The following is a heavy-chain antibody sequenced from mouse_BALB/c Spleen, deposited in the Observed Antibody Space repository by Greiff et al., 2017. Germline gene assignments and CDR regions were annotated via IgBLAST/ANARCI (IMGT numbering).Heavy chain of an antibody. J-gene: IGHJ3*01. D-gene: IGHD2-3*01. V-gene: IGHV1-54*01. CDR3: ARCHDDYYVGFAY. CDR2: INPGSGGT. CDR1: GYAFTNYL. Sequence: QVQLQQSGAELVRPGTSVKVSCKASGYAFTNYLIEWVKQRPGQGLEWIGVINPGSGGTNYNEKFKGKATLTADKSSSTAYMQLSSLTSEDSAVYFCARCHDDYYVGFAYWGQGTLVTVSA.